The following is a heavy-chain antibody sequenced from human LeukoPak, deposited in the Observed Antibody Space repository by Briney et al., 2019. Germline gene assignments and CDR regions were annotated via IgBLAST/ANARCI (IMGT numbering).Heavy chain of an antibody. V-gene: IGHV4-39*01. CDR1: GGSISSDTYY. J-gene: IGHJ6*03. D-gene: IGHD2-2*01. CDR3: ARQNLGYCSSTSCPSYYYYYMDV. Sequence: SETLSLTCTVSGGSISSDTYYWSWIRQPPGKGLGWIGEINHSGSTNYNPSLKSRVTISVDTSKNQFSLKLSSVTAADTAVYYCARQNLGYCSSTSCPSYYYYYMDVWGKGTTVTISS. CDR2: INHSGST.